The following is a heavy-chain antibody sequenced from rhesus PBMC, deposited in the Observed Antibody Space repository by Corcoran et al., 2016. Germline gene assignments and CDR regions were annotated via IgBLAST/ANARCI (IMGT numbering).Heavy chain of an antibody. CDR1: GGSFDNTY. CDR3: ARSGWTSWDNRFDV. D-gene: IGHD2-39*02. V-gene: IGHV4-173*01. Sequence: QLQLQESGPGLVKPLETLSLTCVVSGGSFDNTYWHWIRQPPGKGLEWIARISGSGGVTDYNSSLKSRVTIARDVSKNQFSLRVNSVTAADTAVYYCARSGWTSWDNRFDVWGAGVLVTVSS. CDR2: ISGSGGVT. J-gene: IGHJ5-1*01.